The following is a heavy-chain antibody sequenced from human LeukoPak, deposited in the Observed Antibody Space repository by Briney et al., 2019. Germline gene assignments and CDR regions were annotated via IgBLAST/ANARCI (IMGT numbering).Heavy chain of an antibody. CDR3: ARENLIGSGYYYDSSLDY. V-gene: IGHV1-2*06. J-gene: IGHJ4*02. CDR2: INPNSGGT. Sequence: GASVKVSCKASGYTFTGYYMHWLRQAPGQGLEWMGRINPNSGGTNYAQKFQGRVTMTRDTSISTAYMELSRLRSDDTAVYYCARENLIGSGYYYDSSLDYWGQGTLVTVSS. D-gene: IGHD3-22*01. CDR1: GYTFTGYY.